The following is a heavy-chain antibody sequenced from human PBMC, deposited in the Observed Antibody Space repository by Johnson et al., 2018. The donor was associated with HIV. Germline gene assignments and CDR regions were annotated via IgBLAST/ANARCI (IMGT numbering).Heavy chain of an antibody. CDR1: GFTFSDYA. D-gene: IGHD3-22*01. CDR3: AKGPLYYYDSRLGSGAFDI. Sequence: QVQLVESGGGVVQPGRSLRLSCAASGFTFSDYAMHWVRQAPGKGLEWVAVISYDGSNKYYADSVKGRFPISRDNSKNTLYLQMNSLRAEDTAVYYCAKGPLYYYDSRLGSGAFDIWGQGTMVTVSS. J-gene: IGHJ3*02. CDR2: ISYDGSNK. V-gene: IGHV3-30*04.